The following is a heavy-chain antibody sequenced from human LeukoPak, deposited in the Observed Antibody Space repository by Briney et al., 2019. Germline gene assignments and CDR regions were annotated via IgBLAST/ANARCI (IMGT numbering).Heavy chain of an antibody. J-gene: IGHJ6*03. Sequence: SVKVSCKAPGGTFSSYAISWVRQAPGQGLEWMGRIIPIFGTANYAQKFQGRVTITTDESTSTAYMELSSLRSEDTAVYYCARSPVVVVPAAMVNYYYYYMDVWGKGTTVTVSS. D-gene: IGHD2-2*01. CDR1: GGTFSSYA. V-gene: IGHV1-69*05. CDR3: ARSPVVVVPAAMVNYYYYYMDV. CDR2: IIPIFGTA.